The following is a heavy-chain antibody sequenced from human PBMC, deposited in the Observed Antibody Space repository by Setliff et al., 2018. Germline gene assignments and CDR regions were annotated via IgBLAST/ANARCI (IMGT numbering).Heavy chain of an antibody. D-gene: IGHD6-13*01. CDR3: ARATGIGWPFDY. J-gene: IGHJ4*02. V-gene: IGHV5-51*01. CDR1: GFSFTTYW. CDR2: IYPGDSDT. Sequence: GASLKISCKGSGFSFTTYWIGWVRQMPGEGLELMGIIYPGDSDTRYSPAFQGQVTISADRSISTAYLQWSSLRASDTAMYYCARATGIGWPFDYWGQGTLVTVSS.